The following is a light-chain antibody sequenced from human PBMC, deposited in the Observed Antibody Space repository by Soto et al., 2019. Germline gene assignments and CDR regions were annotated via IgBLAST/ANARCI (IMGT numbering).Light chain of an antibody. CDR3: QQRGNWPLT. J-gene: IGKJ5*01. V-gene: IGKV3-11*01. CDR1: QAVSSY. CDR2: DAS. Sequence: EIVLTQSPATLSLSPGERATLSCRASQAVSSYLAWYQHKPGQAPRLLIFDASDRAPGIPARFSASGSGTDFTLTISNLEPEDFAVYYCQQRGNWPLTFGHGTRLEIK.